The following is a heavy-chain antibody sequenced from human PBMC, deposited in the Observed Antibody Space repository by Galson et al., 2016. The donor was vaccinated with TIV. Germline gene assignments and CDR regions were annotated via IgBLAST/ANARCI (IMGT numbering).Heavy chain of an antibody. D-gene: IGHD4-23*01. CDR2: ICYSGST. Sequence: ETLSLTCSVSGDSISGSNYCWTWIRQPPGKGQEWSGNICYSGSTSYNLSLKSRVTISVDKSKNQFSLKLNSRAAADTAVYYCARDRSTVVTIHRFYYLMDVWGKGTTVTVSS. J-gene: IGHJ6*03. CDR1: GDSISGSNYC. CDR3: ARDRSTVVTIHRFYYLMDV. V-gene: IGHV4-39*07.